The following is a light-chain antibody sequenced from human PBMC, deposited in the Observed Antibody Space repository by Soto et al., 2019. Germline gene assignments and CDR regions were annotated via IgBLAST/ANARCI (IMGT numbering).Light chain of an antibody. CDR3: QQYGTSPPRYT. Sequence: EIVLTQSPDTLSLSPGERVTLSCRASQSVSSSYLAWYQQKPGQSPRLLIYGASSRAIGIPARFSGSGSGTDFTLTITRLEPEDFAVYYCQQYGTSPPRYTFGQGTKLEIK. J-gene: IGKJ2*01. CDR1: QSVSSSY. CDR2: GAS. V-gene: IGKV3-20*01.